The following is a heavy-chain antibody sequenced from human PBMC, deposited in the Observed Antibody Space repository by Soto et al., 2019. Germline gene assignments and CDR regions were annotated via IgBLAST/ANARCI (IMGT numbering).Heavy chain of an antibody. V-gene: IGHV5-51*01. CDR1: GYSFTSYW. D-gene: IGHD6-6*01. CDR2: IYPGYSDT. CDR3: ARPPAYSRSSDAFDI. J-gene: IGHJ3*02. Sequence: GESLKISCKGSGYSFTSYWIGLGRQMPGKGLEWMGIIYPGYSDTRYSPSFQGQVTISPDKSISTSYLQWSSLKASATAIYSCARPPAYSRSSDAFDIWGQGTMVTVSS.